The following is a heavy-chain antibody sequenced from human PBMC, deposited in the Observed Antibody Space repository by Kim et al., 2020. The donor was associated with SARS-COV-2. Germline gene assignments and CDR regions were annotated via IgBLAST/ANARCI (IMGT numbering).Heavy chain of an antibody. CDR3: AKGRSVRYFDY. D-gene: IGHD6-19*01. Sequence: GGSLRLSCAASGFTFSNYAMSWVRQAPGKGLEWVSGIGGSSASTYYADSVKGRFTISRDNSKNTLYLQMNSLRAEDTAVYYCAKGRSVRYFDYWGQGTLVTVSS. CDR2: IGGSSAST. V-gene: IGHV3-23*01. J-gene: IGHJ4*02. CDR1: GFTFSNYA.